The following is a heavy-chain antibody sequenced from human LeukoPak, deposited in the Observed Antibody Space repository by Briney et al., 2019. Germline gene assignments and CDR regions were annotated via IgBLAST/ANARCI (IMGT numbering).Heavy chain of an antibody. CDR1: GYTFTSYD. V-gene: IGHV1-8*01. CDR3: AREASSSSYYYYYYMDV. CDR2: MNPNSGNT. Sequence: GASVKVSCKASGYTFTSYDINWVRQATGQGLEWMGWMNPNSGNTGYAQKFQGRVTMTRNTSISTAYMELSSLRSEDTAVYYCAREASSSSYYYYYYMDVWGKGTTVTVSS. D-gene: IGHD6-13*01. J-gene: IGHJ6*03.